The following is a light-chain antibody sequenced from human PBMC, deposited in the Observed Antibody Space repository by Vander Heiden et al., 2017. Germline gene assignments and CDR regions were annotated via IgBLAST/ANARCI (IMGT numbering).Light chain of an antibody. J-gene: IGKJ4*01. CDR2: DAS. Sequence: IVLPQSPATLSLSPGERATLSCRASQSVSSYLAWYQQKPGQAPRLLIYDASNRATGIPARFSGSGSGTDFTLTISSLEPEDFAVYYCQQRSNWPLTFGGGTKVEIK. V-gene: IGKV3-11*01. CDR1: QSVSSY. CDR3: QQRSNWPLT.